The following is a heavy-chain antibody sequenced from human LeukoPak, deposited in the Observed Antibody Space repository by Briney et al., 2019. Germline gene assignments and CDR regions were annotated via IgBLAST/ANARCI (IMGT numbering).Heavy chain of an antibody. CDR1: GFTFSNYE. Sequence: PGGSLRLSCATSGFTFSNYEMNRVRQAPGKGLEWVSYITTSGGIKSYADSVKGRFTISRDNAKNSVYLQINSLRAEDTAVYYCARDGVVDSSGWYVDYWGQGTLVTVSS. CDR3: ARDGVVDSSGWYVDY. D-gene: IGHD6-19*01. V-gene: IGHV3-48*03. J-gene: IGHJ4*02. CDR2: ITTSGGIK.